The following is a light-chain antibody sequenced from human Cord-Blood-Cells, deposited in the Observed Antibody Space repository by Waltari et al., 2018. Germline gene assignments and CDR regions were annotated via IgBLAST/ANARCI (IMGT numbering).Light chain of an antibody. J-gene: IGLJ2*01. CDR3: SSYTSSSTVV. CDR2: DVS. Sequence: QSALTQPASVSGSPGQSIPISCTGTSSDVGGYNYVSWYQQHPGKVPKLMIYDVSKRPSGVSNRFSGSKSGNTASLTISGLQAEDEADYYCSSYTSSSTVVFGGGTKLTVL. V-gene: IGLV2-14*01. CDR1: SSDVGGYNY.